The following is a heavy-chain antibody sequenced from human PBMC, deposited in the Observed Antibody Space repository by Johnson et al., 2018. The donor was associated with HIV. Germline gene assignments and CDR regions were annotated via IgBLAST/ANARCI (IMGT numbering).Heavy chain of an antibody. D-gene: IGHD3-22*01. J-gene: IGHJ3*02. CDR3: ARSPLYDTTVFDI. CDR2: IATAGDT. CDR1: GFTFSSYD. V-gene: IGHV3-13*01. Sequence: VQVVESGGGLVQPGGSLRLSCAASGFTFSSYDMHWVRQTTGKGLEWVSSIATAGDTYYPGSVKGRFTISRENAKNSLYLQMNSLRVGDTAVYYCARSPLYDTTVFDIWGQGTRVTVSS.